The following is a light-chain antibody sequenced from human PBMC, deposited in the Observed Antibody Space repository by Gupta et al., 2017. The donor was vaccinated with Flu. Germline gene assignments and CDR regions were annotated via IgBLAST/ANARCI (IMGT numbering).Light chain of an antibody. J-gene: IGLJ3*02. CDR1: KVGIKS. Sequence: GCTDMINCGGNKVGIKSVHWYQRKAAQAPLLIVYDHRDRRSGLPERLFGSKSGNTATVTTIRVEGGDEADDYCQVRDTTSDSRVFGGGTKLTVL. CDR3: QVRDTTSDSRV. V-gene: IGLV3-21*02. CDR2: DHR.